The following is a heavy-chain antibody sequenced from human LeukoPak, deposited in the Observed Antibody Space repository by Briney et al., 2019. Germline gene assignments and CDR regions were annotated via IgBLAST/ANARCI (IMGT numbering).Heavy chain of an antibody. J-gene: IGHJ3*01. CDR1: GFTFSSYW. D-gene: IGHD3-3*01. CDR2: IKEDGSEK. Sequence: GGSLRLSCAVSGFTFSSYWMSWVRQAPGKGLEWVANIKEDGSEKYYVDSVKGRFTISRDNAKNSLYLQMNSLRAEDTAVYYCTTTYRYDSESFDVWGQGTKVTVSS. V-gene: IGHV3-7*03. CDR3: TTTYRYDSESFDV.